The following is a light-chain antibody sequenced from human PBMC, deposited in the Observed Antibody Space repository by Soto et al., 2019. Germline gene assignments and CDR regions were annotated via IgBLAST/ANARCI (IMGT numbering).Light chain of an antibody. Sequence: QSVLTQPPSVSGAPGQRGTISRTGGSSKIGEGYDVHWYQQLPGTAPKLLIYGNSNRPSGVPDRFSGSKSGTSASLAITGLQAEDEADYYCQPYDSSLSGYVFGTGTKVTVL. J-gene: IGLJ1*01. CDR2: GNS. CDR1: SSKIGEGYD. CDR3: QPYDSSLSGYV. V-gene: IGLV1-40*01.